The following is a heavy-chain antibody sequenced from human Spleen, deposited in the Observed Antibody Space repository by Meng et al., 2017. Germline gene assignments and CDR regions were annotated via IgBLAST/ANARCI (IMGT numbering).Heavy chain of an antibody. Sequence: LVHAGAGVKKPGASVKVSCKASGYTFTSYYMHWVRQAPGQGLEWMGIINPSGGSTSYAQKFQGRVTMTRDTSTSTVYMELSSLRSEDTAVYYCASDLGYSDYPASSPFDHWGQGTLVTVSS. J-gene: IGHJ4*02. D-gene: IGHD5-12*01. CDR2: INPSGGST. V-gene: IGHV1-46*01. CDR3: ASDLGYSDYPASSPFDH. CDR1: GYTFTSYY.